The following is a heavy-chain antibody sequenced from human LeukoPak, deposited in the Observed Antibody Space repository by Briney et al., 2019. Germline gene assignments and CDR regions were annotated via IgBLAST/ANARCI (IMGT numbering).Heavy chain of an antibody. CDR1: GFTFTNYW. V-gene: IGHV3-7*03. CDR3: AKCGSSGWSIDY. D-gene: IGHD6-19*01. CDR2: IKQDRSEK. J-gene: IGHJ4*02. Sequence: GGSLRLSCAASGFTFTNYWMSWVRQAPGKGLELVANIKQDRSEKYYVDSVKGRFTISRDNSKNTLYLQMNSLRAEDTAVYYCAKCGSSGWSIDYWGQGTLVTVSS.